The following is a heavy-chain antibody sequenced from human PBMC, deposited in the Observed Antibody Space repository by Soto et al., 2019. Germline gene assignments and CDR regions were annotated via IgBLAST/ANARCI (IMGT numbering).Heavy chain of an antibody. CDR3: ASGSSSLYYGMDV. V-gene: IGHV4-39*01. CDR1: GGSISSSSYY. J-gene: IGHJ6*02. CDR2: IYYSGST. D-gene: IGHD6-6*01. Sequence: PSETLSLTCTVSGGSISSSSYYWGWIRQPPGKGLEWIGSIYYSGSTYYNPSLKSRVTISVDTSKNQFSLKLSSVTAADTAVYYCASGSSSLYYGMDVWGQGTTVTVSS.